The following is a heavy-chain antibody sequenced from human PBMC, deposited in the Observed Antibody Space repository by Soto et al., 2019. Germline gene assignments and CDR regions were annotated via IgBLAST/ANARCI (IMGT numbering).Heavy chain of an antibody. J-gene: IGHJ6*02. CDR1: GGSSSSSNW. D-gene: IGHD3-22*01. CDR3: ARWSRDYYDSSGFYYYYGMDV. CDR2: IYHSGIT. V-gene: IGHV4-4*02. Sequence: PSKTLPFTCAVPGGSSSSSNWWSWVRQPPGKGLEWIVEIYHSGITNYNPSLKSRVTISVDKSKNQFSLKLSSVTAADTAVYYRARWSRDYYDSSGFYYYYGMDVWGQGTTVTVS.